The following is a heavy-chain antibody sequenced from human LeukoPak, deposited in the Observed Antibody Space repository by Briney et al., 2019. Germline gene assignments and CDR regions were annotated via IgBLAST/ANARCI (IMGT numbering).Heavy chain of an antibody. J-gene: IGHJ5*02. CDR1: GGSISSSSYY. Sequence: SETLSLTCTVSGGSISSSSYYWGWIRQPPGKGLEWIGSIYYSGSTYYNPSLKSRVTISVDTSKNQFSLKLSSVTAADTAVYYCERHRLRFPGWFDHWGQRTLVTVSS. CDR3: ERHRLRFPGWFDH. CDR2: IYYSGST. D-gene: IGHD3-3*01. V-gene: IGHV4-39*01.